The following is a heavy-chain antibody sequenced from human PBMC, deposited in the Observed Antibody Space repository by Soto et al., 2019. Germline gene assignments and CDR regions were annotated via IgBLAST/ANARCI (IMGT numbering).Heavy chain of an antibody. J-gene: IGHJ4*02. CDR2: IYHSGST. D-gene: IGHD6-13*01. CDR3: AGRYSTSLGY. Sequence: QLPLQESGSGLVKPSQTLSLTCAVSGASISSGGYSWSWIRQPPGKGLEWIGYIYHSGSTYYNPSLKSRVTISVDRSKNQFSLKLSSVTAADTAVYYCAGRYSTSLGYWGQGTLVTVSS. CDR1: GASISSGGYS. V-gene: IGHV4-30-2*01.